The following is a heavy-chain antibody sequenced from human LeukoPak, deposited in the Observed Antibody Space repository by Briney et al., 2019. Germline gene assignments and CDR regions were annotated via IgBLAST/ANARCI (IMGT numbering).Heavy chain of an antibody. V-gene: IGHV3-21*01. CDR2: ISSSSSYI. Sequence: PGGSLRLSCAASGFSLSSYSMNWVRQAPGKGLEWVSSISSSSSYIYYADSVKGRFTISRDNAKNSLYLQMNSLRAEDTAVYYCARVYNRVVITRNYYYYMDVWGKGTTVTVSS. CDR1: GFSLSSYS. CDR3: ARVYNRVVITRNYYYYMDV. J-gene: IGHJ6*03. D-gene: IGHD3-22*01.